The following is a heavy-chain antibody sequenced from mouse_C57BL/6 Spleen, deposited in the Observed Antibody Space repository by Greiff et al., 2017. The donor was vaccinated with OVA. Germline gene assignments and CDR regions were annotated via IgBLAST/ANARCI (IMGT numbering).Heavy chain of an antibody. D-gene: IGHD1-3*01. Sequence: QVQLKESGAELARPGASVKMSCKASGYTFTSYTMHWVKQRPGQGLEWIGYINPSSGYTKYNQKFKDKATWTADKSSSTAYMQLSRLTSEDTAVYYCARCPYNNYFDDWGKGTTLTVSS. V-gene: IGHV1-4*01. J-gene: IGHJ2*01. CDR1: GYTFTSYT. CDR2: INPSSGYT. CDR3: ARCPYNNYFDD.